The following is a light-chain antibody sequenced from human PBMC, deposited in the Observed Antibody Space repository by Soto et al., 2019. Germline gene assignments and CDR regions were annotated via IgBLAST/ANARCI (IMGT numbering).Light chain of an antibody. CDR1: QTISNY. CDR2: LAS. Sequence: DIQMTQYPSSLSASVGDRVTITCRTSQTISNYLNWYQQKPGEAPKLLIYLASSLQSGVPSRFSGSGSGTDFTLTISSLQPEDFATYYCQQSYSILTFCQGTNVDNK. CDR3: QQSYSILT. V-gene: IGKV1-39*01. J-gene: IGKJ1*01.